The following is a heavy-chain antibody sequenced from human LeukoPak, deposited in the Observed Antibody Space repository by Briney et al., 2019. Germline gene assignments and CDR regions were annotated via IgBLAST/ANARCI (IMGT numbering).Heavy chain of an antibody. CDR2: IRSKANSYAT. CDR1: GFAFSGSA. CDR3: TRLFGVAQSAAFDI. J-gene: IGHJ3*02. Sequence: GGSLRLSCAASGFAFSGSAMHWVRQASGKGLEWVGRIRSKANSYATAYAASVKGRFTISRDDSKNTAYLQMNSLKTEDTAVYYCTRLFGVAQSAAFDIWGQGTMVTVSS. D-gene: IGHD3-3*01. V-gene: IGHV3-73*01.